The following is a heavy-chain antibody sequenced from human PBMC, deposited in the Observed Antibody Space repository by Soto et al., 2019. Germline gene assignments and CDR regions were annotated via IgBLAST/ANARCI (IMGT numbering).Heavy chain of an antibody. D-gene: IGHD6-19*01. CDR2: ISYDGSNK. Sequence: QVQLVESGGGVVQPGRSLRLSCAASGFTFSSYAMHWVRQAPRKGLEWVAVISYDGSNKYYADSVKGRFTISRDNSKTLYLQMNSLRAEDTAVYYCVRDKSPYSSGWHNRHFDYWGQGTLVTVSS. J-gene: IGHJ4*02. CDR3: VRDKSPYSSGWHNRHFDY. V-gene: IGHV3-30-3*01. CDR1: GFTFSSYA.